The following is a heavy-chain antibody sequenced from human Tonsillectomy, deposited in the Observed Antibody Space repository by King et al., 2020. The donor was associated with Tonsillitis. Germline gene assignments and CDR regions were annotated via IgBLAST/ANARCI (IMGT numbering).Heavy chain of an antibody. V-gene: IGHV1-46*03. D-gene: IGHD3-22*01. CDR1: GYTFTSYY. J-gene: IGHJ3*01. Sequence: QLVQSGAEVKKPGASVKVSCKASGYTFTSYYMHWVRQAPGQGLEWMGIINPSGGSTSYAQKFQGRLTMTRDTATTTVYMELSSLRSEATAVYYCARVDVRNYYDSSGPWGQGTMVTVSS. CDR2: INPSGGST. CDR3: ARVDVRNYYDSSGP.